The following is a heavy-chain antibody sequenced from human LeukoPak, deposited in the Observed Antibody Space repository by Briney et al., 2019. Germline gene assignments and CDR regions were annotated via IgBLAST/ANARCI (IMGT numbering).Heavy chain of an antibody. CDR2: ISSNGGST. Sequence: GGSLRLSCAASGFTFSTYAMHWVRQAPGKGLEYVSAISSNGGSTYYANSVKDRFTISRDNSKNTLYLQMGSLRTEDMAVYYCARGDSGSYYYYYYMDVWGKGTTVTVSS. J-gene: IGHJ6*03. CDR3: ARGDSGSYYYYYYMDV. V-gene: IGHV3-64*01. CDR1: GFTFSTYA. D-gene: IGHD1-26*01.